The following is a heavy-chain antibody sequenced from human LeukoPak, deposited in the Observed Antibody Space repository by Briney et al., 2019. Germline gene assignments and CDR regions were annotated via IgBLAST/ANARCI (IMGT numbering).Heavy chain of an antibody. J-gene: IGHJ4*02. CDR1: GGSFSGYY. D-gene: IGHD5-12*01. CDR3: ARGLKALVATNFDY. V-gene: IGHV4-34*01. Sequence: PSETLSLTCAVYGGSFSGYYWSWIRQPPGKGLEWIGEINHSGSTNYNPSLKSRVTISVDTSKNQFSLKLSSVTAADTAVYYCARGLKALVATNFDYWGQGTLVTVSS. CDR2: INHSGST.